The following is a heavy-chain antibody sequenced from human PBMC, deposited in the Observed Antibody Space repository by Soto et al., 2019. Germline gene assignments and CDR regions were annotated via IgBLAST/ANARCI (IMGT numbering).Heavy chain of an antibody. CDR1: GFTFSDYY. CDR3: ARGDGGYSYGYGAFDI. CDR2: ISSSSSYT. J-gene: IGHJ3*02. V-gene: IGHV3-11*06. D-gene: IGHD5-18*01. Sequence: GGSLRLSCAASGFTFSDYYMSWIRQAPGKGLEWVSYISSSSSYTNYADSVKGRFTISRDNAKNSLYLQMNSLRAEDTAVYYCARGDGGYSYGYGAFDIWGQGTMVTVSS.